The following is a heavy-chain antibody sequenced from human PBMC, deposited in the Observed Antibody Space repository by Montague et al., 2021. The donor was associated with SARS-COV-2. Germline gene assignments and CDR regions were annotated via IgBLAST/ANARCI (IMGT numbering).Heavy chain of an antibody. CDR1: GESFSTDNW. V-gene: IGHV4-4*02. CDR2: IYNTRRT. D-gene: IGHD3-10*01. J-gene: IGHJ4*02. Sequence: SETLSLTCVVSGESFSTDNWWTWVRPPPGKGLERAGEIYNTRRTKYKPSLKSRVSMSVDKSRNQFSLTLTSVTAADTAIYYCARKGSWRSELAYWGQGTLVTVSS. CDR3: ARKGSWRSELAY.